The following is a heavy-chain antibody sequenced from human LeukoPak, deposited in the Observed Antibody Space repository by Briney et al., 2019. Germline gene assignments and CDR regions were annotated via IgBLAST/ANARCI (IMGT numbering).Heavy chain of an antibody. J-gene: IGHJ5*02. CDR1: GGSISSYY. V-gene: IGHV4-59*12. CDR2: IYYSGST. D-gene: IGHD3-16*02. Sequence: SETLSLTCTVSGGSISSYYWSWIRQPPGKGLEWIGYIYYSGSTNYNPSLKSRVTISVDTSKNQFSLKLSSVTAADTAVYYCARVGRDYVWGSYRDNWFDPWGQGTLVTVSS. CDR3: ARVGRDYVWGSYRDNWFDP.